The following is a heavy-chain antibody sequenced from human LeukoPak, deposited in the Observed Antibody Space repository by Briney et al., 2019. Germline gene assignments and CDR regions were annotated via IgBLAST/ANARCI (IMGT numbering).Heavy chain of an antibody. CDR3: ARSSRYCSGGSCQLVY. V-gene: IGHV4-34*01. J-gene: IGHJ4*02. CDR1: GGSFSGYY. Sequence: PSETLSLTCAVYGGSFSGYYWSWIRQPPGKGLEWIGEINHSGSTNYNPSLKSRVTISVGTSKNQFSLKLSSVTAVDTAVYYCARSSRYCSGGSCQLVYWGQGTLVTVSS. CDR2: INHSGST. D-gene: IGHD2-15*01.